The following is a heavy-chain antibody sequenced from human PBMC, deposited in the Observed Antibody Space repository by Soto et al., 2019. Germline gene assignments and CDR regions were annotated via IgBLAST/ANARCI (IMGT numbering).Heavy chain of an antibody. CDR3: ARGPGGDSSSGPYYFDY. CDR1: GGSFSGYY. Sequence: TSETLSLTCAVYGGSFSGYYWSWIRQPPGKGLEWIGEINHSGSTNYNPSLKSRVTISVDTSKNQFSLKLSSVTAADTAVYYCARGPGGDSSSGPYYFDYWGQGTLVTVSS. V-gene: IGHV4-34*01. CDR2: INHSGST. D-gene: IGHD6-6*01. J-gene: IGHJ4*02.